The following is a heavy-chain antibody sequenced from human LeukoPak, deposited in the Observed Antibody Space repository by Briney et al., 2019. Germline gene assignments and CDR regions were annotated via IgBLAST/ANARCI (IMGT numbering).Heavy chain of an antibody. CDR3: ARVAGIAAADYYYYYGMDV. CDR1: GGSISTYY. V-gene: IGHV4-59*01. CDR2: IYYSGST. J-gene: IGHJ6*02. D-gene: IGHD6-13*01. Sequence: SETLSLTCTVSGGSISTYYWSWIRQPPGKGLEWIGYIYYSGSTNYNPSLKSRVTISVDTSKNQFSLKLSSVTAADTAVCYCARVAGIAAADYYYYYGMDVWGQGTTVTVSS.